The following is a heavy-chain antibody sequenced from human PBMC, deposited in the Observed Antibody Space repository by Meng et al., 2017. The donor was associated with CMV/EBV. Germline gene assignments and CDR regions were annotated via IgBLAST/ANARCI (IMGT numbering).Heavy chain of an antibody. D-gene: IGHD6-13*01. CDR3: AKGDGAGTAYYFDY. V-gene: IGHV3-9*01. CDR1: GFTFDDYA. J-gene: IGHJ4*02. Sequence: GGSLRLSCAASGFTFDDYAMHWVRQAPGKGLEWVSGISWNSGSIGYADSVKGRFTISRDNAKNSLYLQMNSLRAEDTALYYCAKGDGAGTAYYFDYWGQGTLVTV. CDR2: ISWNSGSI.